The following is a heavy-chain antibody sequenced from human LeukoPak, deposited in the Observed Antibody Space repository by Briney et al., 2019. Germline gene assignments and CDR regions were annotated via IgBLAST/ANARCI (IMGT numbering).Heavy chain of an antibody. CDR1: GFTFGDYA. D-gene: IGHD6-19*01. CDR2: IRSKAYGGTT. V-gene: IGHV3-49*03. Sequence: SGGSLRLSCTTSGFTFGDYAMSWFRQAPGKGLEWVGFIRSKAYGGTTEYAASVKGRFTISRDDSKNIGYLQMNSLKTEDTAVYYCTSQYSSGWYGGDNWGQGTLVTVSS. J-gene: IGHJ4*02. CDR3: TSQYSSGWYGGDN.